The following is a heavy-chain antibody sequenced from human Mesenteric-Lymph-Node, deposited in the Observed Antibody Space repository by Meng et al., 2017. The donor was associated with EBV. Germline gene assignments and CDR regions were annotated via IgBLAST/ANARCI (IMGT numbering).Heavy chain of an antibody. CDR3: ALIIVGATHFDY. J-gene: IGHJ4*02. V-gene: IGHV4-61*01. Sequence: QVQLPESGPGLVKPSATLSLPCTVSGGSVSSGSYYWSWIRQPPGKGLEWIGYIYYSGSTNYNPSLKSRVTISVDTSKNQFSLKLSSVTAADTAVYYCALIIVGATHFDYWGQGTLVTVSS. D-gene: IGHD1-26*01. CDR2: IYYSGST. CDR1: GGSVSSGSYY.